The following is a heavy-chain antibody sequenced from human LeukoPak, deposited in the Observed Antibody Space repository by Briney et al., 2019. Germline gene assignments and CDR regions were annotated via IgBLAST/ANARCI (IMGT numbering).Heavy chain of an antibody. V-gene: IGHV3-7*01. J-gene: IGHJ6*02. Sequence: GGSLRLSCAASGFTFSSYWMSWVRQAPGKGLEWVANIKQDGSEKYYVDSVKGRFTISRDNAKNSLYLQMNSLRAEDTAVYCCARWSAAGIQLWLSYYYYGMDVWGQGTTVTVSS. CDR1: GFTFSSYW. CDR2: IKQDGSEK. CDR3: ARWSAAGIQLWLSYYYYGMDV. D-gene: IGHD5-18*01.